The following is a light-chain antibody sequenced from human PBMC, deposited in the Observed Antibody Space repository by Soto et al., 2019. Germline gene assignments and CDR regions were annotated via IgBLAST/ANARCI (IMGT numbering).Light chain of an antibody. Sequence: EIVLTQSPATLSLSPGERATLSCRATHSVNNYLAWYQQKPGQAPRLLIFDVSNRTTGIPARFSGSGSGTGFTLTISSLEPEDSAVYFCQQRRSWPWLTFGGGTRVEIK. CDR2: DVS. J-gene: IGKJ4*01. CDR1: HSVNNY. CDR3: QQRRSWPWLT. V-gene: IGKV3-11*01.